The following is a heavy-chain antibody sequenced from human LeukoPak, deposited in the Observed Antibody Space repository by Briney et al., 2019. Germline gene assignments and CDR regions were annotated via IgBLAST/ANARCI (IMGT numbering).Heavy chain of an antibody. D-gene: IGHD5-18*01. J-gene: IGHJ4*02. Sequence: EASVKVSCKASGYTFTSYGISWVRQAPGQGLEWMGGIIPIFGTANYAQKFQGRVTITADESTSTAYMELSSLRSEDTAVYYCAGGYSYALYYFDYWGQGTLVTVSS. CDR1: GYTFTSYG. CDR3: AGGYSYALYYFDY. V-gene: IGHV1-69*13. CDR2: IIPIFGTA.